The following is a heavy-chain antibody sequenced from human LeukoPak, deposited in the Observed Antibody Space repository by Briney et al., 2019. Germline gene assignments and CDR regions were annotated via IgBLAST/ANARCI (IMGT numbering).Heavy chain of an antibody. Sequence: GASVKVSCKASGYTFTGYYMHWVRQAPGQGLEWMGWINPNSGGTNYAQKFQGRVTMTRDTSISTAYMELSRLRSDDTAVYYCARVLRFLEWLFDYWGQGTLVTVSS. V-gene: IGHV1-2*02. J-gene: IGHJ4*02. CDR1: GYTFTGYY. CDR3: ARVLRFLEWLFDY. CDR2: INPNSGGT. D-gene: IGHD3-3*01.